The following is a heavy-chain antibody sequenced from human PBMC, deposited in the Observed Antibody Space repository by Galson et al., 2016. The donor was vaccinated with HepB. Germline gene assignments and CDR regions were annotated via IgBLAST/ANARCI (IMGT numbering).Heavy chain of an antibody. D-gene: IGHD3-10*01. CDR2: IYYSGSS. V-gene: IGHV4-31*03. CDR1: GGPVSSGSYY. CDR3: ARGWFGEFSRNNWFNP. Sequence: TLSLTCTVSGGPVSSGSYYWNWTRQHPGKGLEFIGYIYYSGSSYYNPSLKSRISMSVDTSKNQFSLRLSSVTAADTAVYYCARGWFGEFSRNNWFNPWGQGTLVTVSS. J-gene: IGHJ5*02.